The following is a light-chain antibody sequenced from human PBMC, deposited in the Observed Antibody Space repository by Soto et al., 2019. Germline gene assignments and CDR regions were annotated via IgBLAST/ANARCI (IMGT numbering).Light chain of an antibody. CDR1: SSNIGNNY. J-gene: IGLJ1*01. V-gene: IGLV1-51*01. Sequence: QSVSTQPPSVSAAPGQKVTISCSGSSSNIGNNYVSWYQQLPGTAPKLLIYDNNKRPSGIPDRFSGSKSGTSATLGITGLQTGDEADYYCGTWDSSLSAVFGTGTKLTVL. CDR2: DNN. CDR3: GTWDSSLSAV.